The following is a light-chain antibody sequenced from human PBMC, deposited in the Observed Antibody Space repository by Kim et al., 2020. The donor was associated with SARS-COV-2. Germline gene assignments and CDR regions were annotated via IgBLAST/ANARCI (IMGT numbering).Light chain of an antibody. Sequence: DIQMTQSPSSLSASVGDRVTITCRASQSISTYLNWYQQKPGKAPKLLIYGASNLPSGFPSRFSGSGSGTDFTLTISSLQPEDFATYYCQLGYSTFGQGTKLEI. J-gene: IGKJ2*01. CDR1: QSISTY. V-gene: IGKV1-39*01. CDR3: QLGYST. CDR2: GAS.